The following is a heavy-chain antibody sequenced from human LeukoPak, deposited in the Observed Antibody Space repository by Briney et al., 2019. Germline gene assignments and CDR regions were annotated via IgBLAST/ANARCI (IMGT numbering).Heavy chain of an antibody. CDR3: ARGREVGVPAKEEDY. Sequence: GASVTVSCTASGYTFTIYDINWVRQATGQGLEWMGWMNPNSGNTGYAQKFQGRVTMTRNTSISTAYMELSSLRSEDTAVYYCARGREVGVPAKEEDYWGQGTLVTVSS. CDR2: MNPNSGNT. J-gene: IGHJ4*02. D-gene: IGHD2-2*01. CDR1: GYTFTIYD. V-gene: IGHV1-8*01.